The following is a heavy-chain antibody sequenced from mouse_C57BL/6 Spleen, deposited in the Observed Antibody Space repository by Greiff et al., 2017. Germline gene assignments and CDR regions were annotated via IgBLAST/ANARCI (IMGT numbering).Heavy chain of an antibody. V-gene: IGHV14-4*01. CDR2: IDPENGDT. CDR3: TPDGHYGAY. Sequence: VQLKESGAELVRPGASVKLSCTASGFNIKDDYMHWVKQRPEQGLEWIGWIDPENGDTEYASKFQGKATITADTSSNTAYLQLSSLTSEDTAVYYCTPDGHYGAYWGQGTLVTVSA. J-gene: IGHJ3*01. D-gene: IGHD2-3*01. CDR1: GFNIKDDY.